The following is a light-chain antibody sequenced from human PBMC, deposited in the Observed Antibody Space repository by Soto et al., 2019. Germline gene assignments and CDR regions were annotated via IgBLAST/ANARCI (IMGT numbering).Light chain of an antibody. CDR2: GNS. Sequence: QSVLTQPPSVSGAPGQRVTISCTGSSSNIGTGYDVHWYQQLPGTAPKLLIYGNSNRPSGVPDRFSGSKSGTSASLAITGLQAEDGADYYCKSYDSNLSVVFGGGTKLTAL. V-gene: IGLV1-40*01. J-gene: IGLJ2*01. CDR3: KSYDSNLSVV. CDR1: SSNIGTGYD.